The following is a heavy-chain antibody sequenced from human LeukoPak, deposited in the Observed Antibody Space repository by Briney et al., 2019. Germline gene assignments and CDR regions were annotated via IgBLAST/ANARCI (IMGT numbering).Heavy chain of an antibody. J-gene: IGHJ4*02. V-gene: IGHV3-23*01. CDR2: LIDTGGST. CDR1: GFTFSSYA. CDR3: AKQRPAPGPIDY. Sequence: GGSLRLSCAASGFTFSSYAMSWVRQAPGKGLEWVSALIDTGGSTFYADFVKGRFTVSRDNSKNTLYLQMTSLTVEDTAVYYCAKQRPAPGPIDYWGQGTLVTVSS.